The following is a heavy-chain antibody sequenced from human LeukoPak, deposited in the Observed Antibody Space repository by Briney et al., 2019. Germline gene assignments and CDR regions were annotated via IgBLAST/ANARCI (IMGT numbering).Heavy chain of an antibody. CDR3: ATCGGDCGGAIDV. D-gene: IGHD2-21*02. V-gene: IGHV3-23*01. CDR1: GFIFSSYA. CDR2: ISGSGGST. J-gene: IGHJ3*01. Sequence: PGGSLRLSCAASGFIFSSYAMSWVRQAPGKGLEWVSGISGSGGSTYYADSVKGRFTISRDNSKNTLYLQMNSLRAEDTAEYYCATCGGDCGGAIDVWGQGTMVTVSS.